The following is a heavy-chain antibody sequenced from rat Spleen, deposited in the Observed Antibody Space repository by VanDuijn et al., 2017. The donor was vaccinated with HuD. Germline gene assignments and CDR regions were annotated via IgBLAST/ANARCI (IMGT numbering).Heavy chain of an antibody. CDR2: ISTRGGST. J-gene: IGHJ3*01. CDR3: VNTYYGYWFGY. D-gene: IGHD1-9*01. V-gene: IGHV5-25*01. Sequence: EVQLVESGGGLVQPGRSMKLSCAASGFTFSYYYMAWVRQAPTKGLEWVVSISTRGGSTYYRDSVKGRFTISRDNAKSTLYLQMGSLRSEDTATYYCVNTYYGYWFGYWGQGTLVTVSS. CDR1: GFTFSYYY.